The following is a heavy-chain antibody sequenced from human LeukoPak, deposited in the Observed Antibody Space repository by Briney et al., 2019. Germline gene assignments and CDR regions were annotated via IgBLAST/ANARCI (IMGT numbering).Heavy chain of an antibody. CDR2: INHSGST. CDR3: ARGIEVVPTTLDRNWFDP. Sequence: SETLSLTCAVYGGSFSDYYWSWIRQPPGKGLEWIEEINHSGSTYYNPSLKSRVTISVDTSKNQFSLKLSSVTAADTAVYFCARGIEVVPTTLDRNWFDPWGQGTLVSVST. CDR1: GGSFSDYY. D-gene: IGHD2-2*01. V-gene: IGHV4-34*01. J-gene: IGHJ5*02.